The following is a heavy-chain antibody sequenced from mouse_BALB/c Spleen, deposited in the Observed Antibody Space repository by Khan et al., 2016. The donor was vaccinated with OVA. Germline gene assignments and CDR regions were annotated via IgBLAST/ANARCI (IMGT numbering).Heavy chain of an antibody. D-gene: IGHD1-2*01. CDR2: ISTYYGDA. CDR1: GYTFTDYA. Sequence: VQQSGAELVRPGVSVKISCKGSGYTFTDYAMHWVKQSHAKSLEWIGVISTYYGDASYNQKFKGKATMTVDKSSSTAYMELARLTSEDSAIYYCARPSTATAMDYWGQGTSVTVSS. CDR3: ARPSTATAMDY. J-gene: IGHJ4*01. V-gene: IGHV1S137*01.